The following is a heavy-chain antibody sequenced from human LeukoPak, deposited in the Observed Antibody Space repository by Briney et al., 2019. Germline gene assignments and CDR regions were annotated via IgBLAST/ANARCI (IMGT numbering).Heavy chain of an antibody. D-gene: IGHD4-17*01. V-gene: IGHV3-11*04. Sequence: GGSLRLSCAASGFTFSDYYMSWIRQAPGKGLEWVSYISSGATTIYYADSVKGRFTISRDNAKDSLSLQLNSLRAEDTAVYYCARERFYGDYFDYWGQGTLVIVSS. J-gene: IGHJ4*02. CDR2: ISSGATTI. CDR3: ARERFYGDYFDY. CDR1: GFTFSDYY.